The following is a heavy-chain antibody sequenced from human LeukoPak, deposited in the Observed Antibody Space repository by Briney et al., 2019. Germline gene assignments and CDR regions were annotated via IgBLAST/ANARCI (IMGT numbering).Heavy chain of an antibody. CDR1: GFTFDDYA. D-gene: IGHD6-13*01. CDR2: ISGDGGRT. Sequence: GGSLRLSCAASGFTFDDYAMHWVRQAPGRGLEWVSFISGDGGRTYYADSVKGRFSISRDNSKKSLYLQINSLRTEDTAFYYCAKDMSYTSSWYGDVYLSYYMDVWGRGTTVTVSS. V-gene: IGHV3-43*02. J-gene: IGHJ6*03. CDR3: AKDMSYTSSWYGDVYLSYYMDV.